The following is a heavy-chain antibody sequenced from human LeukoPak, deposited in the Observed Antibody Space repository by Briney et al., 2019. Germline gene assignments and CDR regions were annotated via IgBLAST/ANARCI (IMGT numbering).Heavy chain of an antibody. Sequence: SETLSLTCTVSSGSISISTYYWGWIRQPPGKGLEWIGSIYFSGNTFYNPSLKSRVTISVDTSKNQISLKLSSVTAADTAVYYCARRYHYGSGSYMPFHIWGQGTMVTVSS. V-gene: IGHV4-39*01. CDR3: ARRYHYGSGSYMPFHI. D-gene: IGHD3-10*01. J-gene: IGHJ3*02. CDR2: IYFSGNT. CDR1: SGSISISTYY.